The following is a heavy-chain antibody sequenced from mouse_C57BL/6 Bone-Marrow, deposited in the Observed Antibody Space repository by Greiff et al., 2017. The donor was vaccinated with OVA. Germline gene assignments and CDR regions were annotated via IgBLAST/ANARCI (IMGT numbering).Heavy chain of an antibody. CDR3: AGGSSYEGFDD. Sequence: VQLQQSGPELVKPGASVKISCKASGYSFTGYYMHWVKQSHGNILDWIGYISPYNGVSRSNQKFQGKATLPVDKSSSTAYMELRSLTSEVSAVYDCAGGSSYEGFDDWGQGTLVTVAA. CDR1: GYSFTGYY. CDR2: ISPYNGVS. D-gene: IGHD1-1*01. V-gene: IGHV1-31*01. J-gene: IGHJ3*01.